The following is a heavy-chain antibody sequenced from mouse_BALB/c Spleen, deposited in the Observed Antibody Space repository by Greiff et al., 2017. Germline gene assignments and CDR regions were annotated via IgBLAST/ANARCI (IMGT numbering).Heavy chain of an antibody. D-gene: IGHD2-14*01. CDR1: GYSFTSYW. V-gene: IGHV1-5*01. CDR3: TTYRYDVGGFAY. CDR2: IYPGNSDT. Sequence: EVQLQQSGTVLARPGASVKMSCKASGYSFTSYWMHWVKQRPGQGLEWIGAIYPGNSDTSYNQKFKGKAKLTAVTSASTAYMELSSLTNEDSAVYCCTTYRYDVGGFAYWGQGTTLTVSA. J-gene: IGHJ2*01.